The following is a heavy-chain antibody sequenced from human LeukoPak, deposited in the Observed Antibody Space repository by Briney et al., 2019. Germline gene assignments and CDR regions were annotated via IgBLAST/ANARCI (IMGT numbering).Heavy chain of an antibody. CDR2: ISYDGSNK. D-gene: IGHD6-19*01. V-gene: IGHV3-30-3*01. CDR1: GFTFSSYA. CDR3: AREMLNPAGSRVDY. J-gene: IGHJ4*02. Sequence: PGGSLRLSCAASGFTFSSYAMHWVRQAPGKGLEWLAVISYDGSNKYYADSVKGRFTISRDNSKNTLYLQMNSLRAEDTAVYYCAREMLNPAGSRVDYWGQGTLVTVSS.